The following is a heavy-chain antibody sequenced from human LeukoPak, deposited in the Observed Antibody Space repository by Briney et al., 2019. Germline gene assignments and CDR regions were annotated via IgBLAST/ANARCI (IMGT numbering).Heavy chain of an antibody. Sequence: HTGGSLRLSCSVSGFTFSTYVMHWVRQAPGKGLEYVPAISSSGDNTYYADSVKGRFTISRDNSKNTLYLQMSSLRADDTAVYYCVRGTGYWGQGTLVTVSS. CDR3: VRGTGY. V-gene: IGHV3-64D*06. CDR1: GFTFSTYV. J-gene: IGHJ4*02. CDR2: ISSSGDNT.